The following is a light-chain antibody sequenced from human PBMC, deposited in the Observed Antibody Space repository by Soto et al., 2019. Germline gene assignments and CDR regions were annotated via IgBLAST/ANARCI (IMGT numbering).Light chain of an antibody. CDR3: SSYTTSSLYV. Sequence: QSALTQPASVSGSPGQSITISCTGTSSDVGSYNYVSWYQQHPGKAPKLMIYDVTTRPSGVSNRFSGSKSGNTASLTISGLQAEDEADYYCSSYTTSSLYVFGIGTKVTVL. J-gene: IGLJ1*01. CDR1: SSDVGSYNY. V-gene: IGLV2-14*01. CDR2: DVT.